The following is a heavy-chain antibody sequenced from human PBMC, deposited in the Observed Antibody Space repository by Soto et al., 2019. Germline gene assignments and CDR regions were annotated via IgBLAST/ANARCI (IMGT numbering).Heavy chain of an antibody. CDR3: ATEGYDSNGYLLVFDL. Sequence: EVQLVESGGGLVKPGGSLRLSCAASGFTFSSYSMNWVRQAPGKGLEWVSSISSSSTYIYYADSVKGRFTISRDNAKNSLYLQMNSLRAEDTAVYYCATEGYDSNGYLLVFDLWGRGTLVTVSS. CDR1: GFTFSSYS. V-gene: IGHV3-21*01. J-gene: IGHJ2*01. D-gene: IGHD3-22*01. CDR2: ISSSSTYI.